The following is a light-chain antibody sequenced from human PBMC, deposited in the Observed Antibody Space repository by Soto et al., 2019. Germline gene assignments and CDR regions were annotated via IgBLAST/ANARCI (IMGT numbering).Light chain of an antibody. V-gene: IGLV1-51*01. CDR3: GTWHSSLSTNV. J-gene: IGLJ1*01. Sequence: QSVLTQPPSVSAAPGQRVTISCSGSTSNIGNLYISWFQHVPGTAPKLLIYDNDHRPSGIPDRFSGSKSGTSATLGITGLQTEDEADYYCGTWHSSLSTNVFGPGTKLTVL. CDR1: TSNIGNLY. CDR2: DND.